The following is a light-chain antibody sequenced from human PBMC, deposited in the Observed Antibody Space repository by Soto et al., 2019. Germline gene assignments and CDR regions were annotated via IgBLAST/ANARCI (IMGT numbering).Light chain of an antibody. V-gene: IGKV1-5*03. Sequence: DIQMTQSPSTLSASVGDRVTITCRASQSISSWLAWYQQKPGKAPKLLIYEASSLKSGVPSRFSGSGSATEFTLTISSLQPDDFATYYCEDYSSSSGLTFGVGTKVDIK. CDR2: EAS. CDR3: EDYSSSSGLT. CDR1: QSISSW. J-gene: IGKJ4*01.